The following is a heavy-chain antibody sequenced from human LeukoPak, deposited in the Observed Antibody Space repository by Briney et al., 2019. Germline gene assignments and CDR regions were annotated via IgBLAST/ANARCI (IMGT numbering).Heavy chain of an antibody. V-gene: IGHV3-23*01. CDR1: GFTFSSYA. J-gene: IGHJ4*02. CDR3: AKDTGGGYYDSSGYYERPDY. Sequence: GGSLRLSCAASGFTFSSYAMSWARQAPGKGLEWVSAISGSGGSTYYADSVKGRFTISRDNSKNTLYLQMNSLRAEDTAVYYCAKDTGGGYYDSSGYYERPDYWGQGTLVTVSS. D-gene: IGHD3-22*01. CDR2: ISGSGGST.